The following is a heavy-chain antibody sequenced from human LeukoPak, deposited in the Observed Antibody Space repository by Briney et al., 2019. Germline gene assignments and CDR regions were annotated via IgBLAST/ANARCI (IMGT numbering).Heavy chain of an antibody. J-gene: IGHJ3*02. CDR1: GGSISSSSYY. CDR2: IYYSGRT. Sequence: SETLSLTCTVSGGSISSSSYYWGWIRQPPGKGLEWIGSIYYSGRTYYNPSLKSRVTISVDTSKSQFSLRLRSVTAADTAVYYCARHTSGWHDACDIWGEGTMVTVSS. D-gene: IGHD6-19*01. V-gene: IGHV4-39*01. CDR3: ARHTSGWHDACDI.